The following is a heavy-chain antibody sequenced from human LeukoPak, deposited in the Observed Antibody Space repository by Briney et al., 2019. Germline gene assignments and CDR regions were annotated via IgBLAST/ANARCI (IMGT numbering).Heavy chain of an antibody. Sequence: SESLSLTCAVYGGSFSAYSWNWIRQPPGKGLEWIGEIYHSGSTNYNPSLKSRVTISVDTSKNQFSLKLSSVTAADTAVYYCARFHMYSSGLDYWGQGTLVTVSS. CDR3: ARFHMYSSGLDY. J-gene: IGHJ4*02. CDR1: GGSFSAYS. V-gene: IGHV4-34*01. CDR2: IYHSGST. D-gene: IGHD6-19*01.